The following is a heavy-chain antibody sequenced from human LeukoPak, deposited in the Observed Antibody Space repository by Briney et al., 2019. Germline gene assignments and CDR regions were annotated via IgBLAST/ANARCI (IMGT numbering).Heavy chain of an antibody. CDR1: GDSVSSNSVT. Sequence: SQTLSLTCAISGDSVSSNSVTWNWIRQSPSRGLEWLGRTYYRSTWYNDYAVSVRGRITVNPDTSKNQFSLKLSSVTAADTAVYYCARGGGYSYGYANWFDPWGQGTLVTVSS. D-gene: IGHD5-18*01. CDR3: ARGGGYSYGYANWFDP. V-gene: IGHV6-1*01. J-gene: IGHJ5*02. CDR2: TYYRSTWYN.